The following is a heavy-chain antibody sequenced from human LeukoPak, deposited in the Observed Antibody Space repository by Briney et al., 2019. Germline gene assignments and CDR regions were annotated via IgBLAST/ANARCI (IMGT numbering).Heavy chain of an antibody. D-gene: IGHD4-17*01. J-gene: IGHJ1*01. CDR1: GFTFSTST. CDR2: ISSSSSYI. Sequence: GGSLRLSCAASGFTFSTSTMSWVRQAPGKGLEWVSSISSSSSYIYYADSVKGRFTISRDNAKNSLYLQMNSLRAEDTAVYYCARDLDYGDSTATFQHWGQGTLVTVSS. V-gene: IGHV3-21*01. CDR3: ARDLDYGDSTATFQH.